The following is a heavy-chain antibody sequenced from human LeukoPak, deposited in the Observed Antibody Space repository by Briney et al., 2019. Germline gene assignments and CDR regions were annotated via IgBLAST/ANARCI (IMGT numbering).Heavy chain of an antibody. CDR3: ARVPRSYYYYYYMDV. V-gene: IGHV4-39*07. CDR2: IHYSGST. CDR1: GGSISSSSYY. J-gene: IGHJ6*03. Sequence: SETLSLTCTVSGGSISSSSYYWGWIRQPPGKGLEWIGSIHYSGSTYYNPSLKSRVTISVDTSKNQFSLKLSSVTAADTAVYYCARVPRSYYYYYYMDVWGKGTTVTVSS.